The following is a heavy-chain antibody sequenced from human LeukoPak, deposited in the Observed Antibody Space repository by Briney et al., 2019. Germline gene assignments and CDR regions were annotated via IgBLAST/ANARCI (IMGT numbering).Heavy chain of an antibody. CDR1: GYTXTDYY. CDR3: ARGGIAARPFDY. V-gene: IGHV1-2*02. J-gene: IGHJ4*02. CDR2: VNPSSGDT. D-gene: IGHD6-6*01. Sequence: ASVKVSCKASGYTXTDYYIHGVRQAPGQGLEWMGWVNPSSGDTDYAQKFQVSVTVTRDTSISTAYMELTSLKSDDTAVYYCARGGIAARPFDYWGQGTLVTVSS.